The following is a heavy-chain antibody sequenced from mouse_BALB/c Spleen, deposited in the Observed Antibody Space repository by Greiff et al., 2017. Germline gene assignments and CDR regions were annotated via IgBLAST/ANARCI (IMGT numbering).Heavy chain of an antibody. J-gene: IGHJ4*01. V-gene: IGHV1S34*01. CDR1: GYSFTGYY. CDR3: ARGDYGYDLNSMDY. CDR2: ISCYNGAT. Sequence: LVKTGASVKISCKASGYSFTGYYMHWVKQSHGKSLEWIGYISCYNGATSYNQKFKGKATFTVDTSSSTAYMQFNSLTSEDSAVYYCARGDYGYDLNSMDYWGQGTSVTVSS. D-gene: IGHD2-2*01.